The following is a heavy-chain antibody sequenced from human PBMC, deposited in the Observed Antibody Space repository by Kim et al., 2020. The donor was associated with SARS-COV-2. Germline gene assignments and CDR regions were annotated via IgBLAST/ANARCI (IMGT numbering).Heavy chain of an antibody. D-gene: IGHD3-22*01. Sequence: GGSLRLSCAASGFTFSSYAMHWVRQAPGKGLEWVAVISYDGSNKYYADSVKGRFTISRDNSKNTLYLQMNSLRAEDTAVYYCARGLRHYDSSGYLYYGMDVWGQGTTVTVSS. CDR3: ARGLRHYDSSGYLYYGMDV. CDR1: GFTFSSYA. CDR2: ISYDGSNK. V-gene: IGHV3-30*04. J-gene: IGHJ6*02.